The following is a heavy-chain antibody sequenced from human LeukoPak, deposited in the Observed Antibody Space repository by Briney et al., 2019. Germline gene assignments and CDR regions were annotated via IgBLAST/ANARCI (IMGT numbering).Heavy chain of an antibody. Sequence: GGSLRLSCAASGFTFSSHAMHWVRQSPGKGLEWVAVISYDESNEYYADSVKGRFTISRDNSKNTLYLQMHGLRTEDTALYYCARDRVPLHGVGLLDSWGQGTLVTVPS. CDR1: GFTFSSHA. J-gene: IGHJ4*02. D-gene: IGHD2-8*01. CDR3: ARDRVPLHGVGLLDS. CDR2: ISYDESNE. V-gene: IGHV3-30*04.